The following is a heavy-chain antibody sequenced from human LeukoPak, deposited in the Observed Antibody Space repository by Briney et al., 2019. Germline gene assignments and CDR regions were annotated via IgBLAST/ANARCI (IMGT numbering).Heavy chain of an antibody. J-gene: IGHJ3*02. Sequence: GGSLRLSCAASGFTFSSYWMHWVRQAPGKGLVWVSRINSDGITTTYADSVKGRFTISRDNAKNSLYLQMNSLRAEDTALYYCARRDIVVVPAAIFGAFDIWGQGTMVTVSS. CDR1: GFTFSSYW. CDR3: ARRDIVVVPAAIFGAFDI. V-gene: IGHV3-74*01. D-gene: IGHD2-2*02. CDR2: INSDGITT.